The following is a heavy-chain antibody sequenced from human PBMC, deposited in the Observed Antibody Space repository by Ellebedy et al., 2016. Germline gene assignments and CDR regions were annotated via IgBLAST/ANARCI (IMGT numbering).Heavy chain of an antibody. Sequence: GESLKISCAVSGFSVSNNYMTWVRQAPGKGLEWVSILYGGGDTKYADSVRGRLTISRDNSKNTLYLQMNSLRAEDTAVYYCAGSITTSGAFDYWGQGTLVSVSS. D-gene: IGHD6-13*01. CDR3: AGSITTSGAFDY. CDR1: GFSVSNNY. CDR2: LYGGGDT. J-gene: IGHJ4*02. V-gene: IGHV3-53*01.